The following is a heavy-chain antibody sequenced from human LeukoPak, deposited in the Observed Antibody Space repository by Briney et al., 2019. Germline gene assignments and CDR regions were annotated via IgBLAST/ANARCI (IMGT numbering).Heavy chain of an antibody. CDR2: IIPIFGTA. V-gene: IGHV1-69*13. CDR3: ARVGDYYDSSGYYPDDY. Sequence: ASVKVSCKASGGTFISYAISWVRQAPGQGLEWMGGIIPIFGTANYAQKFQGRVTITADESTSTAYMELSSLRSEDTAVYYCARVGDYYDSSGYYPDDYWGQGTLVTVSS. J-gene: IGHJ4*02. CDR1: GGTFISYA. D-gene: IGHD3-22*01.